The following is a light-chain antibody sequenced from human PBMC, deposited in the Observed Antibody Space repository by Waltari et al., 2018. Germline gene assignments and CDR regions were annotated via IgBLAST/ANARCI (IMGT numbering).Light chain of an antibody. J-gene: IGLJ1*01. CDR1: SGSKY. V-gene: IGLV3-9*01. CDR3: QVWDSSTALYV. Sequence: SLELTQPISVSVALGQTATISCGETSGSKYVHWYQQKQGRAPVLVIYRDDNRPSGISERFSVSNSGKTATLTISRAQAGDEAEYYCQVWDSSTALYVFGTGTKVTVL. CDR2: RDD.